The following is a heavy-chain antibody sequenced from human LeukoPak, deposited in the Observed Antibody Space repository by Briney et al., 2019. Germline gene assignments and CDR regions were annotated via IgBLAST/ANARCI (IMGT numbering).Heavy chain of an antibody. V-gene: IGHV1-46*01. CDR2: INPSGGST. Sequence: ASVKVSCKASGYTFTSYYMHWVRQAPGQGLEWMGIINPSGGSTSYAQKFQGRVTMTRDTSTSTVYMELSSLRSEDTAVCYCARVLSDSSGFDYYYGMDVWGQGTTVTVSS. J-gene: IGHJ6*02. CDR3: ARVLSDSSGFDYYYGMDV. CDR1: GYTFTSYY. D-gene: IGHD3-22*01.